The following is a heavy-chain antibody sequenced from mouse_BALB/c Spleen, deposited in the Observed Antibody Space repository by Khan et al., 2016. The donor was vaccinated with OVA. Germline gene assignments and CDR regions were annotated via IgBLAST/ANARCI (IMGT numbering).Heavy chain of an antibody. CDR3: ARLNYYGYALDY. V-gene: IGHV3-2*02. J-gene: IGHJ4*01. CDR2: ISYSGAT. Sequence: EVQLQESGPGLVKPSQSLSLTCTVTGYSITSNYAWSWIRQFPGNKLEWMGYISYSGATNYNPSLKSRISVTRDTSENQFFLQLNSVTTEDTATXDCARLNYYGYALDYWGQGTTVTVSS. D-gene: IGHD1-1*01. CDR1: GYSITSNYA.